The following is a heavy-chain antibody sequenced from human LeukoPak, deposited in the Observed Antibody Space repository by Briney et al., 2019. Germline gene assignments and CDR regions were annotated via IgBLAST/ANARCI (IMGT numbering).Heavy chain of an antibody. CDR3: AQRAAGNRVFDY. D-gene: IGHD6-13*01. Sequence: GGSLRLSCAASGFTFSSYAMHWVRQAPGKGREGVAVISYDGSNKYYADSVKGRFTISRDNSKNTLYLQMNSLRAEDTAVYYCAQRAAGNRVFDYWGQGTLVTVSS. CDR2: ISYDGSNK. J-gene: IGHJ4*02. CDR1: GFTFSSYA. V-gene: IGHV3-30*04.